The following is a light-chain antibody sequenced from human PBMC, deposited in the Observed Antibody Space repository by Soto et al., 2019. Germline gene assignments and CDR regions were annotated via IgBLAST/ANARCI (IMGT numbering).Light chain of an antibody. Sequence: QSALTQPPSASGSPGQSVTISCTGTSSDAGNYNFVSWYQHHPGKAPKLMLYDVIKRPSGVPDRFSGSKSGSTASLTVSGLQAEDEANYYCSSYGGSNNFVVFGGGTKLTVL. J-gene: IGLJ2*01. CDR2: DVI. V-gene: IGLV2-8*01. CDR3: SSYGGSNNFVV. CDR1: SSDAGNYNF.